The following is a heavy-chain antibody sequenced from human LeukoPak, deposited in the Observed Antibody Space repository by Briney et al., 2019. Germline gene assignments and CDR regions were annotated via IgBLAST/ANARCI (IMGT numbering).Heavy chain of an antibody. CDR1: RFTFSRYW. V-gene: IGHV3-74*01. CDR2: INSDGIST. Sequence: PGGSLRLSCAASRFTFSRYWMHWVRQAPGKGLVWVSRINSDGISTSYADSVKGRFTISRDNAKNTLYLQMNSLRAEDTAVYYCARDGNYYVSSGPADYWGQGTLVTVSS. J-gene: IGHJ4*02. CDR3: ARDGNYYVSSGPADY. D-gene: IGHD3-22*01.